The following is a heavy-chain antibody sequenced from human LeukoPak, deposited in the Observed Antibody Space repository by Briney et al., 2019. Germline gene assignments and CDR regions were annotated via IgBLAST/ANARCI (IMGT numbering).Heavy chain of an antibody. Sequence: PGGSLRLSCAASGFTFSNYGMHWVRQAPGKGLEWVAVIWYDGNNKYYADSVKGRFTISRDNSKNTLYLQMNSLRAEDTAVYYCARVRPLRSCDAFDIWGQGTMVTVSS. CDR1: GFTFSNYG. CDR3: ARVRPLRSCDAFDI. J-gene: IGHJ3*02. CDR2: IWYDGNNK. V-gene: IGHV3-33*01.